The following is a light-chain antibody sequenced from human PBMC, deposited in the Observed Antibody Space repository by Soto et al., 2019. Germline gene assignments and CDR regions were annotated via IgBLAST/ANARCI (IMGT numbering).Light chain of an antibody. CDR1: SSDVGGYNS. Sequence: QSVLTQPASVSGSPGQSITISCTGTSSDVGGYNSLSWYQQHPGKAPKLMIYDVSNRPSGVSIRFSGSKSGNTASLTISGLQAEDESDYYCSSYTSSGTLAFGGGTKLTVL. J-gene: IGLJ2*01. V-gene: IGLV2-14*03. CDR2: DVS. CDR3: SSYTSSGTLA.